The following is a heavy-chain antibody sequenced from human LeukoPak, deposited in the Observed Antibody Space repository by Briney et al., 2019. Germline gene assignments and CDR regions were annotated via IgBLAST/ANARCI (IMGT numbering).Heavy chain of an antibody. CDR1: GYTFTTYN. Sequence: GASVKVSCKASGYTFTTYNINWVRQATGQGLEWVAWMNPTTDKAGYAQKYQARVTQKLQGRITITWDTSISTGYMELSSLRSEDTAVYYCARARGTVTTKYYYYYYYMDVWGKGTTVTIS. CDR3: ARARGTVTTKYYYYYYYMDV. V-gene: IGHV1-8*03. D-gene: IGHD4-17*01. J-gene: IGHJ6*03. CDR2: MNPTTDKA.